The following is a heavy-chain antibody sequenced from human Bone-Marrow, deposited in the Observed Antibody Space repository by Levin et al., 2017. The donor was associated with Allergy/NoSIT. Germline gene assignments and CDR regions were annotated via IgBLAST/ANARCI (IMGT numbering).Heavy chain of an antibody. CDR3: AESGYSYGDFDY. V-gene: IGHV4-61*01. CDR2: IYSSGST. Sequence: PSETLSLTCTVSGRSVTSDSFYWSWIRQPPGKGLEWIGYIYSSGSTNYNPSLKSRVTISLDTSKNQFSLKLTSVIAADTAVYYCAESGYSYGDFDYWGQGSLVSVSS. CDR1: GRSVTSDSFY. J-gene: IGHJ4*02. D-gene: IGHD5-18*01.